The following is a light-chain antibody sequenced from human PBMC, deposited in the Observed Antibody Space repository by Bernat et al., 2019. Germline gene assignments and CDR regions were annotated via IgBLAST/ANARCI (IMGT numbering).Light chain of an antibody. CDR1: SSDVGGYNY. CDR2: EVS. V-gene: IGLV2-8*01. CDR3: SSYAGSNNLV. Sequence: QSALTQPPSASGSPGQSVTISCTGTSSDVGGYNYVSWYQQHPGKAPKLMIYEVSKRPSGVPDRFSGSTSGKTASLTVSGLQAEDEAAYYCSSYAGSNNLVFGGGTKLTVL. J-gene: IGLJ2*01.